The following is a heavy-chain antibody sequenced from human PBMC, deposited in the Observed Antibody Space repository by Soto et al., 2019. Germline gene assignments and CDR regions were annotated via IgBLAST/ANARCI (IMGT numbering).Heavy chain of an antibody. V-gene: IGHV2-70*01. CDR2: IDWDDDK. Sequence: SGPTLVNPTQTLTLTCTFSGFPLSSSEMCVSWIRQPPEKALEWLALIDWDDDKFYSTSLKTRLTISKDTSKNQVVLTVTNMDPVDTATYYCARTRFSGYNKQFDYWGQGTLVTVSS. D-gene: IGHD1-1*01. CDR1: GFPLSSSEMC. CDR3: ARTRFSGYNKQFDY. J-gene: IGHJ4*02.